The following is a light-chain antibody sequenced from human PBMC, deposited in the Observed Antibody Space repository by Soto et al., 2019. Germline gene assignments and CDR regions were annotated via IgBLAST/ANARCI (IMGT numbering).Light chain of an antibody. Sequence: EIVLTQSPGTLSLSPGERATLSCRASQSISSSNLAWYQRKPGQAPRVLIYGASSRATGIPDRFSGSGSGTDFTLTISRLEPEDFAVYYCQQYGSSPPYTFGQGTKLEIK. CDR3: QQYGSSPPYT. CDR2: GAS. V-gene: IGKV3-20*01. CDR1: QSISSSN. J-gene: IGKJ2*01.